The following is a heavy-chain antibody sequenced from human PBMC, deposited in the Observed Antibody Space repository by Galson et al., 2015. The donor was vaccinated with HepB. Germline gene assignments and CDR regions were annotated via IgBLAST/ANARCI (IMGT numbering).Heavy chain of an antibody. Sequence: SLRLSCAASGSTVSDSYMYWVRRAPERGLEWVSVIYSDGRTYYADSVKGRFAISRDSSKNTVFLQMNSLRAEDTAVYYCARGSCSGGVCYSDYNWLDPWGQGTLVTVSS. CDR3: ARGSCSGGVCYSDYNWLDP. V-gene: IGHV3-53*01. D-gene: IGHD2-15*01. CDR1: GSTVSDSY. CDR2: IYSDGRT. J-gene: IGHJ5*02.